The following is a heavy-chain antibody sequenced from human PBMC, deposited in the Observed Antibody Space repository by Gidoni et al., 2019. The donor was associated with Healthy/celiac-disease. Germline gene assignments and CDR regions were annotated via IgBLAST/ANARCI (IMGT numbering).Heavy chain of an antibody. D-gene: IGHD3-10*01. CDR3: AKGMGSGPRSDAFDI. CDR2: ISGSGGST. CDR1: GFPFSSYA. Sequence: EVHLLESGGGLVQPVVSLRLAGSATGFPFSSYAMSWVRQAPGQGLDWVSAISGSGGSTYYADSVKGRFTISRDNSKNTLYLQMNSLRAEDTAVYYCAKGMGSGPRSDAFDIWGQGTMVTVSS. J-gene: IGHJ3*02. V-gene: IGHV3-23*01.